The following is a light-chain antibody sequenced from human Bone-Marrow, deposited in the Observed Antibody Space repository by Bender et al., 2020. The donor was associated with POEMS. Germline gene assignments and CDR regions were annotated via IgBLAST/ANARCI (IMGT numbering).Light chain of an antibody. J-gene: IGLJ3*02. CDR3: QSYEV. Sequence: SELTQDPAVSVALGQTVSITCRGDSLRRHYASWYQQKPGQAPKLVIYNKNDRPSGIPDRFSGSIDSSSNSASLTISGLKTEDEADYYCQSYEVFGGGTKLTVL. CDR1: SLRRHY. V-gene: IGLV3-19*01. CDR2: NKN.